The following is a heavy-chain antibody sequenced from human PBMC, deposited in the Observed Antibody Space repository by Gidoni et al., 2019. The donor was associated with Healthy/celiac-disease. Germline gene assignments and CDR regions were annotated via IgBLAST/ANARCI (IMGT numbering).Heavy chain of an antibody. CDR3: AKTPGATVYWYFDL. J-gene: IGHJ2*01. CDR1: GFTFDDYA. V-gene: IGHV3-9*01. CDR2: ISWNSGSI. D-gene: IGHD1-26*01. Sequence: EVQLVESGGGLVQPGRSLRLSCAASGFTFDDYAMHWVRQAPGKGLEWVSGISWNSGSIGYADSVKGRFTISRDNAKNSLYLQMNSLRAEDTALYYCAKTPGATVYWYFDLWGRGTLVTVSS.